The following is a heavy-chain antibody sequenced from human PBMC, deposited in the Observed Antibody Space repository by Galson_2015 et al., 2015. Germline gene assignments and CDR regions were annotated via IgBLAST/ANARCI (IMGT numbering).Heavy chain of an antibody. CDR3: ARSLGYCSSTSCYANWFDP. D-gene: IGHD2-2*01. Sequence: SLRLSCAASGFTFSSYGMHWVRQAPGKGLEWVAVISYDGSNKYYADSVKGRFTISRDNPKNTLYLQMNSLRAEDTAVYYCARSLGYCSSTSCYANWFDPWRQGTLVTVSS. CDR2: ISYDGSNK. V-gene: IGHV3-30*03. J-gene: IGHJ5*02. CDR1: GFTFSSYG.